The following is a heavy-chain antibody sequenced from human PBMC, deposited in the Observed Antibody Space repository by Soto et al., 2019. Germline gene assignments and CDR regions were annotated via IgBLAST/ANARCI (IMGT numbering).Heavy chain of an antibody. J-gene: IGHJ6*02. Sequence: QVQLQESGPGLVKPSQTLSLTCTVSGGSISSGDYYWSWIRQPPGKVLEWIGYIYYSGSTYYNPSLKSRVTISVDTSKNQFSLKLSSVTAADTAVYYCARDEACSGGSCYSGAYYYYGMDVWGQGTTVTVSS. CDR2: IYYSGST. CDR3: ARDEACSGGSCYSGAYYYYGMDV. CDR1: GGSISSGDYY. V-gene: IGHV4-30-4*01. D-gene: IGHD2-15*01.